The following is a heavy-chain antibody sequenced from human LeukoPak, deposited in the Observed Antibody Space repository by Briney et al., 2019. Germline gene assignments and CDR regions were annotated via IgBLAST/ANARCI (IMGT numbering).Heavy chain of an antibody. J-gene: IGHJ4*02. CDR3: ARDARGYCSSTSCYTTIDY. CDR2: IYHSGST. D-gene: IGHD2-2*01. CDR1: GGSISSSSYY. Sequence: SETLSLTCTVSGGSISSSSYYWGWIRQPPGKGLEWIGYIYHSGSTYYNPSLKSRVTISVDRSKNQFSLKLSSVTAADTAVYYCARDARGYCSSTSCYTTIDYWGQGTLVTVSS. V-gene: IGHV4-30-2*01.